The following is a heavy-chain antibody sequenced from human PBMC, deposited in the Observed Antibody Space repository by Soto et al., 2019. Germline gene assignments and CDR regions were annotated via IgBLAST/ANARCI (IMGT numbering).Heavy chain of an antibody. J-gene: IGHJ4*01. D-gene: IGHD4-17*01. Sequence: QVQLQESGPGLVKPSETLSLTCSVSGDSIHSYYWTWIRQPPGKGLEWIGYIYYSGSTSYNPSLESRVTFSVDRSKNQFSLNLRSVTAADTAVYYCAREGDNGGSDYLGHGTLVTVSP. V-gene: IGHV4-59*01. CDR3: AREGDNGGSDY. CDR2: IYYSGST. CDR1: GDSIHSYY.